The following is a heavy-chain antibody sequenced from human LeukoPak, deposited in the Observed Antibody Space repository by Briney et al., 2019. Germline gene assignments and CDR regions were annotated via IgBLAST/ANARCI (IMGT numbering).Heavy chain of an antibody. V-gene: IGHV3-23*01. Sequence: GGSLGLSCAASGFTFRTYDMIWVRQAPGKGLEWVSSSSAGRPFYADSVKGRFTISRDDSTNMVYLQMNRLKVEDTAVYYCAKSQRGYYDHYFDYWGQGTLVTVSS. CDR3: AKSQRGYYDHYFDY. CDR2: SSAGRP. D-gene: IGHD3-22*01. J-gene: IGHJ4*02. CDR1: GFTFRTYD.